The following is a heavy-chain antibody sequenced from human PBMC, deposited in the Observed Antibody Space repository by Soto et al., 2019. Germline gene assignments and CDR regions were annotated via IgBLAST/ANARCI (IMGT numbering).Heavy chain of an antibody. CDR1: GFTFSSYS. D-gene: IGHD1-7*01. Sequence: GGSLRLSCAASGFTFSSYSMNWVRQAPGKGLEWVSYISSSRSTIYYADSVKGRFTISRDNAKNSLYLQMNSLRDEDTAVYYCARDWNYGGATRGAFDIWGQGTMVTVSS. CDR3: ARDWNYGGATRGAFDI. V-gene: IGHV3-48*02. J-gene: IGHJ3*02. CDR2: ISSSRSTI.